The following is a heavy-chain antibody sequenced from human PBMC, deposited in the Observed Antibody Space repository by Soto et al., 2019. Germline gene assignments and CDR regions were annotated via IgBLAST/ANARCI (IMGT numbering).Heavy chain of an antibody. D-gene: IGHD3-3*01. CDR3: ARVNYDFWSGLPGGMDV. J-gene: IGHJ6*02. CDR2: ISAYNGNT. CDR1: GYTFTSYG. V-gene: IGHV1-18*04. Sequence: ASVKVSCKASGYTFTSYGISWVRQAPGQGLEWMGWISAYNGNTNYAQKLQGRVTMTTDTSTSTAYMELRSLRSDDTAVYYCARVNYDFWSGLPGGMDVWGQGTTVTVSS.